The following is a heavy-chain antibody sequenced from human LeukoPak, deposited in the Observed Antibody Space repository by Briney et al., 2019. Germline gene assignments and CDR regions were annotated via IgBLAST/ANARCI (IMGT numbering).Heavy chain of an antibody. CDR3: AREYSSGAPWFDP. J-gene: IGHJ5*02. CDR2: INAGNGNT. CDR1: GYTFTSYA. Sequence: ASVKVSCKASGYTFTSYAMHWARQAPGQRLEWMGWINAGNGNTKYSQKFQGRVTITRDTSASTAYMELSSLRSEDTAVYYCAREYSSGAPWFDPWGQGTLVTVSS. D-gene: IGHD6-25*01. V-gene: IGHV1-3*01.